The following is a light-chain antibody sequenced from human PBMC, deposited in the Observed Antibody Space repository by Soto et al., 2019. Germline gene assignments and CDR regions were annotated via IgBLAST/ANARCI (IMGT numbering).Light chain of an antibody. CDR3: QQYGSSPPLT. CDR1: QSVTSSY. V-gene: IGKV3-20*01. J-gene: IGKJ4*01. Sequence: EIVLTQSPGTLSLSPGERATLSCRANQSVTSSYLAWYRQKPGQAPSLLIYGTSSRATGIPDRFSGSGSGTDVTLTISRLEPEDFAVYYCQQYGSSPPLTFGGGTKVEIK. CDR2: GTS.